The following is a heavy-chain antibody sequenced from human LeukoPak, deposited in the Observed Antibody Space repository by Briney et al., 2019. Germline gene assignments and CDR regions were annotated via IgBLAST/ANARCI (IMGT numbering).Heavy chain of an antibody. CDR1: AFTLSSYD. Sequence: GGSLRLSCAASAFTLSSYDMHWVRQAPGKGLEWVALIWYDGSKKYYADSVNGRITISRDNSKNTLYLQMNSLRAEDTAVYYCARPRGSGSYSYFDSWGQGTLVTVSS. V-gene: IGHV3-33*01. J-gene: IGHJ4*02. CDR3: ARPRGSGSYSYFDS. CDR2: IWYDGSKK. D-gene: IGHD3-10*01.